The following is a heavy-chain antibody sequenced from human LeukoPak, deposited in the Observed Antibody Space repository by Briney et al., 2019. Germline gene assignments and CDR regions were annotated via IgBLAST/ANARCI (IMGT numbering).Heavy chain of an antibody. D-gene: IGHD6-6*01. CDR3: ARTAARRFDY. CDR2: INPTGGST. V-gene: IGHV1-46*01. CDR1: GYTFPSYF. J-gene: IGHJ4*02. Sequence: ASVKVSCKASGYTFPSYFMHWVRQAPGQGLEWMGIINPTGGSTSYAQKFQGRVTMTRDTSTSTVYMELSSLRSDDTAVYYCARTAARRFDYWGQGTLVTVSS.